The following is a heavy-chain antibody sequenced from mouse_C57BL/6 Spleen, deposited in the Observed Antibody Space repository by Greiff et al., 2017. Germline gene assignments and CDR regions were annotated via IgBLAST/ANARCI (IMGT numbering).Heavy chain of an antibody. V-gene: IGHV5-4*01. Sequence: EVQGVESGGGLVKPGGSLKLSCAASGFTFSSYAMSWVRQTPEKRLEWVATISDGGSYTYYPDNVKGRFTISRDNAKNNLYLQMSHLKSEDTAMYYCARAFTTVVSDWYFDVWGTGTTVTVSS. CDR1: GFTFSSYA. J-gene: IGHJ1*03. D-gene: IGHD1-1*01. CDR2: ISDGGSYT. CDR3: ARAFTTVVSDWYFDV.